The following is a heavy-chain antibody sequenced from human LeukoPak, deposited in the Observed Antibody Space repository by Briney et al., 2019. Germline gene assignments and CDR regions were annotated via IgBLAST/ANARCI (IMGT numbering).Heavy chain of an antibody. CDR2: ISSSGGST. J-gene: IGHJ4*02. CDR1: RLTFSSFA. Sequence: GGSLRLSCAVSRLTFSSFAVSWVRHAPGKGREWVSAISSSGGSTYYADSVKGRFTISRDNSKNTLYLQMNSLRAEDTAVYYCAKGSSTSCLNGFDYWGQGTLVTVSS. V-gene: IGHV3-23*01. D-gene: IGHD2-2*01. CDR3: AKGSSTSCLNGFDY.